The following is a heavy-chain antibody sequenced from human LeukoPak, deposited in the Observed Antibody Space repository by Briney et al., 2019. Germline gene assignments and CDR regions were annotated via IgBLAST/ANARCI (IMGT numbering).Heavy chain of an antibody. V-gene: IGHV1-69*05. CDR3: ARGRTYYYDSSGYGAFDI. Sequence: ASVKVSCKASGCTFSSYAISWVRQAPGQGLEWMGRIIPIFGTANYAQKFQGRVTITTDESTSTAYMELSSLRSEDTAVYYCARGRTYYYDSSGYGAFDIWGQGTMVTVSS. J-gene: IGHJ3*02. CDR1: GCTFSSYA. D-gene: IGHD3-22*01. CDR2: IIPIFGTA.